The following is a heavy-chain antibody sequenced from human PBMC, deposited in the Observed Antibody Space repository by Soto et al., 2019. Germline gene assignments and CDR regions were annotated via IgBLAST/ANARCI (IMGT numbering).Heavy chain of an antibody. CDR2: IYYSGST. CDR1: GGSISSYY. CDR3: ARLGGRGYGSGSYPGWDAFDI. Sequence: SETLSLTCTVSGGSISSYYWSWIRQPPGKGLEWIGYIYYSGSTNYNPSLESRVTISVDTSKNQFSLKLSSVTAADTAVYYCARLGGRGYGSGSYPGWDAFDIWGQGTMVTVSS. V-gene: IGHV4-59*08. D-gene: IGHD3-10*01. J-gene: IGHJ3*02.